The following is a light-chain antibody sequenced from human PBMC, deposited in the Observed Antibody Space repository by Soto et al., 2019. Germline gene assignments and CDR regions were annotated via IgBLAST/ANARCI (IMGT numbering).Light chain of an antibody. J-gene: IGKJ4*01. V-gene: IGKV3-20*01. CDR3: QQYGGSPVT. Sequence: EIVLTQSPGTLSLSPGEGATLSCRVSQSVSSNYLARYHHKPGQAPRLLIYGASNRATGVPDRFSGSGSGTDFTLTISRLEAEDFAIYYCQQYGGSPVTFGGGTKVEIK. CDR2: GAS. CDR1: QSVSSNY.